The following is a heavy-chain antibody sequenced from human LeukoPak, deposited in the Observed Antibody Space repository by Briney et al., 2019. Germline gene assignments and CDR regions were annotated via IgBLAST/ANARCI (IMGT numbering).Heavy chain of an antibody. Sequence: PGGSLRLSCAASGFTFSNAWMSWVRQAPGKGLEWVGHIKSKTDGGTTDYAAPVEGRFTISRDDSKNTLYLQMNSLKIEDTAVYYCTTGTWIQLWLADFWGQGTLVTVSS. CDR1: GFTFSNAW. CDR3: TTGTWIQLWLADF. D-gene: IGHD5-18*01. CDR2: IKSKTDGGTT. J-gene: IGHJ4*02. V-gene: IGHV3-15*01.